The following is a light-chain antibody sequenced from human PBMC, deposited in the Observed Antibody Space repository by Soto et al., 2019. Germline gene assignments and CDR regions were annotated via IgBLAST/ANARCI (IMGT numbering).Light chain of an antibody. J-gene: IGLJ3*02. CDR2: ANN. CDR3: ATWDDSLSGWV. V-gene: IGLV1-47*02. Sequence: QSVVTQTPSASGTPGQKVTISCSGSSSNIGSNYVYWYQQFRGTAPKLLIYANNERPSGVPDRFSGSKYGTSASLAISGLRSEDEADYYCATWDDSLSGWVFGGGTQLTVL. CDR1: SSNIGSNY.